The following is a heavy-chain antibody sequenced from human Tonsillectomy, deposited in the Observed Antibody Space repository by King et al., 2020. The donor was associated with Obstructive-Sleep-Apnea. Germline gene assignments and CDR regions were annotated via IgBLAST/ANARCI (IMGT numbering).Heavy chain of an antibody. J-gene: IGHJ3*02. D-gene: IGHD2-15*01. CDR3: VRERCSGAAGCPGFEALDI. Sequence: VQLVESGGGLVQPGGSLRLSCAASGFTFSGYDMYWVRQPTGKGLEWVSTIAVGSETYYTNSVKGRFTIPRDNARNSLYLEMNRLRVEDTATYYCVRERCSGAAGCPGFEALDIWGQGTMVTVSS. V-gene: IGHV3-13*01. CDR1: GFTFSGYD. CDR2: IAVGSET.